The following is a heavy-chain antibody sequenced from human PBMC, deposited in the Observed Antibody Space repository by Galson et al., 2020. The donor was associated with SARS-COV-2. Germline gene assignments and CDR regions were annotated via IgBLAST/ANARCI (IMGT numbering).Heavy chain of an antibody. D-gene: IGHD5-18*01. Sequence: ETLETLSLTCTVSGTSISSYYWTWIRQPPGKGLEWIGYMYDSGTTGYNPTLKSRVTMSIDTSKNQFSLRLSSVTAADTAVYYCARGEDTALGNWGQGTLVTVSS. CDR2: MYDSGTT. CDR1: GTSISSYY. V-gene: IGHV4-59*01. J-gene: IGHJ4*02. CDR3: ARGEDTALGN.